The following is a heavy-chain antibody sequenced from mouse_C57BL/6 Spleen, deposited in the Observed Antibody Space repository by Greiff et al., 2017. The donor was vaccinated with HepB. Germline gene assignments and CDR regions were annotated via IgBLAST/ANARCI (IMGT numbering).Heavy chain of an antibody. CDR2: IDPSDSYT. Sequence: QVHVKQPGAELVKPGASVKLSCKASGYTFTSYWMQWVKQRPGQGLEWIGEIDPSDSYTNYNQKFKGKATLTVDTSSSTAYMQLSSLTSEDSAVYYCARWRGLYYFDYWGQGTTLTVSS. V-gene: IGHV1-50*01. CDR3: ARWRGLYYFDY. CDR1: GYTFTSYW. J-gene: IGHJ2*01.